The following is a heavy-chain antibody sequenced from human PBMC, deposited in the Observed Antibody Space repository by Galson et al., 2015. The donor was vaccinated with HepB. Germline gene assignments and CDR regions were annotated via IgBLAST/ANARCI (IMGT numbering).Heavy chain of an antibody. J-gene: IGHJ4*02. Sequence: TLSLTCTVSGGSISSGGYYWSWIRQHPGKGLEWIGYIYYSGSTYYNPSLKSRVTISVDTSKNQFSLKLSSVTAADTAVYYCARVDVVYYDSSGWAFKSFDYWGQGTLVTVSS. CDR1: GGSISSGGYY. CDR3: ARVDVVYYDSSGWAFKSFDY. CDR2: IYYSGST. D-gene: IGHD3-22*01. V-gene: IGHV4-31*03.